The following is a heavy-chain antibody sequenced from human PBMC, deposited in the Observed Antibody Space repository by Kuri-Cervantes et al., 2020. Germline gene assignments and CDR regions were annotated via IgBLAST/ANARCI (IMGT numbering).Heavy chain of an antibody. CDR3: WVLFAGY. J-gene: IGHJ4*02. D-gene: IGHD2-21*01. CDR1: GFTFSSYW. Sequence: LSLTCAASGFTFSSYWMHWVRQAPGKGLVWVSRINSDGSSTSYADSVKGRFTISRDNSKNTLYLQMNSLRAEDTAVYYCWVLFAGYWGQGTLVTVSS. CDR2: INSDGSST. V-gene: IGHV3-74*01.